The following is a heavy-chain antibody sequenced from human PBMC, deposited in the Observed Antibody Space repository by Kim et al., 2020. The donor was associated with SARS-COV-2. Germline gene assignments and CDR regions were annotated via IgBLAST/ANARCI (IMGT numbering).Heavy chain of an antibody. J-gene: IGHJ4*02. Sequence: GGSLRLSCAASGFTFSSYGMTWVRQAPGKGLEWVSTISFSGGSTYYADSVKGRFTISRDNSENTLYLQMNSLRAEDTAVYYCAKSVNPDYWGQGTLVTVSS. CDR2: ISFSGGST. V-gene: IGHV3-23*01. CDR3: AKSVNPDY. CDR1: GFTFSSYG.